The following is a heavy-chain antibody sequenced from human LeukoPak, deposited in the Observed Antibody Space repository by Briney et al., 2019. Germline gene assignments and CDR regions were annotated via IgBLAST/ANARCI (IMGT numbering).Heavy chain of an antibody. V-gene: IGHV1-46*01. J-gene: IGHJ6*02. Sequence: GASVKVSCKASGYTFTGYYMHWVRQAPGQGLEWMGIINPSGGSTSYAQKFQGRVTMTRDTSTSTVYMELSSLRSEDTAVYYCARDQLSYAYGMDVWGQGTTVTVSS. CDR3: ARDQLSYAYGMDV. CDR1: GYTFTGYY. D-gene: IGHD2-2*01. CDR2: INPSGGST.